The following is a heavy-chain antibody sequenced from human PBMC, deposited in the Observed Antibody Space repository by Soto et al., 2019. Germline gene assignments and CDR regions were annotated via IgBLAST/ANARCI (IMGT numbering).Heavy chain of an antibody. D-gene: IGHD2-15*01. CDR1: GFTFSSYS. CDR2: ISSSSSYI. V-gene: IGHV3-21*01. CDR3: ASPPDDFCSGGSCYPVDY. Sequence: GGSLRLSCAASGFTFSSYSMNWVRQAPGKGLEWVSSISSSSSYIYYADSVKGRFTISRDNAKNSLYLQMNSLRAEDTAVYYCASPPDDFCSGGSCYPVDYWGQGTLVTVSS. J-gene: IGHJ4*02.